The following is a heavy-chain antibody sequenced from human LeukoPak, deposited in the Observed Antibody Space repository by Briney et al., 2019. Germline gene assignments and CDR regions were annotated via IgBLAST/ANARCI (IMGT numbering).Heavy chain of an antibody. J-gene: IGHJ3*02. CDR3: ARARSGYDDDYAFDI. CDR2: ISYDGSNK. CDR1: GFTFSSYA. D-gene: IGHD5-12*01. V-gene: IGHV3-30-3*01. Sequence: GGSVRLSCAASGFTFSSYAMHWVRQAPGKGLEWVAVISYDGSNKYYADSVKGRFTISRDNSKNTLYLQMNSLGAEDTAVYYCARARSGYDDDYAFDIWGQGTMVTVSS.